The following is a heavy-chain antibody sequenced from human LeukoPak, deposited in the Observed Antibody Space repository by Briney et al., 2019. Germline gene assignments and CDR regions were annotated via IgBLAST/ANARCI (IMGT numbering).Heavy chain of an antibody. Sequence: SETLSLTCTVSGGSISSHYWSWIRQPPGKGLEWIGYIYYSGSTNYNPSLKSRVTISVDTSKNQFSLKLSSVTAADTAVYYCARGVWGASRLSPAYYYYMDVWGKGTTVTVSS. D-gene: IGHD6-6*01. CDR3: ARGVWGASRLSPAYYYYMDV. CDR2: IYYSGST. CDR1: GGSISSHY. V-gene: IGHV4-59*11. J-gene: IGHJ6*03.